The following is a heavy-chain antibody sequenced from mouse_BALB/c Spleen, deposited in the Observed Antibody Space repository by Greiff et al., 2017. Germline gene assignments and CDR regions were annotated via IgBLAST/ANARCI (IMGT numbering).Heavy chain of an antibody. CDR2: IWAGGST. CDR3: ARVDGYYMYFDV. CDR1: GFSLTSYG. Sequence: VQRVESGPGLVAPSQSLSITCTVSGFSLTSYGVHWVRQPPGKGLEWLGVIWAGGSTNYNSALMSRLSISKDNSKSQVFLKMNSLQTDDTAMYYCARVDGYYMYFDVWGAGTTVTVSS. J-gene: IGHJ1*01. D-gene: IGHD2-3*01. V-gene: IGHV2-9*02.